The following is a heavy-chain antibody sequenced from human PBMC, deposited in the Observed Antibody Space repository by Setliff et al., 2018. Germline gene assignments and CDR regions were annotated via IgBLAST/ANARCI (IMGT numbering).Heavy chain of an antibody. CDR1: GGSISSYY. J-gene: IGHJ4*02. V-gene: IGHV4-59*12. D-gene: IGHD3-10*01. CDR3: ARCDGAFDY. CDR2: IYYSGST. Sequence: TSETLSLTCTVSGGSISSYYWSWIRQPPGKGLEWIGYIYYSGSTYYNPSLKSRVTISVDTSKNQFSLKLSSVTAADTAVYYCARCDGAFDYWGQGTLVTVSS.